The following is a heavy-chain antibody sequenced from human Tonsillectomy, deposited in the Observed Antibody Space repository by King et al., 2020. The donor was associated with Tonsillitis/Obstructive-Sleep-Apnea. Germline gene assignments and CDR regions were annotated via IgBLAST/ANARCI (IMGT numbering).Heavy chain of an antibody. Sequence: QLVQSGGGVVQPGRSLRLSCAASGFTFSSYGMHWVRQAPGKGLEWVAVISYDGSNKYYADSVKGRFTISRDNSKKTLYLQMNSLRAEDTAVYYCAKDRGDSSFDYWGQGTLVTVSS. CDR1: GFTFSSYG. CDR3: AKDRGDSSFDY. D-gene: IGHD6-13*01. CDR2: ISYDGSNK. V-gene: IGHV3-30*18. J-gene: IGHJ4*02.